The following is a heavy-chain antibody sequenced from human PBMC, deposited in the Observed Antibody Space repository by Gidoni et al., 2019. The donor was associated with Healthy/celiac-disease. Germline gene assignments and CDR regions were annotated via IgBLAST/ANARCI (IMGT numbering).Heavy chain of an antibody. CDR3: AREPEDIVVVVAATTDDAFDI. D-gene: IGHD2-15*01. V-gene: IGHV3-48*02. CDR2: ISSSSSTI. CDR1: GFTFSSYS. Sequence: EVQLVESGGGLVQPGGSLRLSCAASGFTFSSYSMNWVRQAPGKGLEWVSYISSSSSTIYYADSVKGRFTISRDNAKNSLYLQMNSLRDEDTAVYYCAREPEDIVVVVAATTDDAFDIWGQGTMVTVSS. J-gene: IGHJ3*02.